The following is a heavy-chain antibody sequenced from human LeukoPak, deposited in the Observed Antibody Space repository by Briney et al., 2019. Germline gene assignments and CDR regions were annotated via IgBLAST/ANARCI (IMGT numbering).Heavy chain of an antibody. CDR2: IYPRDGST. CDR3: ARDQEGFDY. CDR1: GYTFTNNY. V-gene: IGHV1-46*01. Sequence: ASVKVSCKASGYTFTNNYLRWVRQAPGQGLEWMGMIYPRDGSTSYAQNFQGRVTVTRGTSTTTVHMELRGLRSEDTAVYYCARDQEGFDYWGQGTVVTVSS. J-gene: IGHJ4*02.